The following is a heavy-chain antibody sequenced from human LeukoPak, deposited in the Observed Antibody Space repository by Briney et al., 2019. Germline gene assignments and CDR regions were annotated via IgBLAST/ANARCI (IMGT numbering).Heavy chain of an antibody. J-gene: IGHJ4*02. CDR1: GGSFSNYH. D-gene: IGHD3-3*01. CDR3: ARSGAIFGVVAIRSYFDY. Sequence: ASESLSLTCAVQGGSFSNYHWSWIRQPPGKGLEWIGEINHSGSTNYNPSLESRVTLSVNTSKNQFALKLGSVTAADTGIYYCARSGAIFGVVAIRSYFDYWGQGILATVSS. V-gene: IGHV4-34*01. CDR2: INHSGST.